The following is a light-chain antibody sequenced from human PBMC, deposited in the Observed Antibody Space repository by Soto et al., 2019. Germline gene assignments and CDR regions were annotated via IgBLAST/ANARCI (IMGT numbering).Light chain of an antibody. Sequence: QSALTQPASVSGSPGQSITISCTGTSSDVGSYNLVSWYQQHPGRAPKLMIFEGNKRPSGIPTRFSGSKSGNTASLTISGLQAEDEADYYCCSYANGVSAVFGGGTQLTVL. CDR2: EGN. J-gene: IGLJ7*01. CDR3: CSYANGVSAV. CDR1: SSDVGSYNL. V-gene: IGLV2-23*01.